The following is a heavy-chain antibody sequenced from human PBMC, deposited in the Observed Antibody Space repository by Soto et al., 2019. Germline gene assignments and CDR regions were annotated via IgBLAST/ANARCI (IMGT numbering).Heavy chain of an antibody. CDR2: FGGDENYT. CDR1: GFSVKRYW. CDR3: GKGKELGVVRYGLDA. V-gene: IGHV3-74*01. D-gene: IGHD3-3*01. J-gene: IGHJ6*02. Sequence: DVQLVESGGGLVQPGGSLRLSCGASGFSVKRYWMHWVRQAPGKGLVWLSRFGGDENYTDYADSVRGRVTISRDIAKNTISLQMNSLRAEDTAVYYCGKGKELGVVRYGLDAWGQGTTVTVSS.